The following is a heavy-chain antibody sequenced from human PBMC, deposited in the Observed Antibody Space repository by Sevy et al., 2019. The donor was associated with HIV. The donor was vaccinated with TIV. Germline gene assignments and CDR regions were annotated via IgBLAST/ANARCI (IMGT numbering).Heavy chain of an antibody. D-gene: IGHD3-22*01. V-gene: IGHV5-51*01. CDR3: AASRSGYFDSSGYYIY. CDR2: IYPDDSAS. Sequence: GESLKISCKGSGYSFTSHWIGWVRHMPGKGLEWMGIIYPDDSASRYSPSFQGQVTFSADKSISTAYLQWSSLMASDTAIEYCAASRSGYFDSSGYYIYWGQGTLVTVSS. J-gene: IGHJ4*02. CDR1: GYSFTSHW.